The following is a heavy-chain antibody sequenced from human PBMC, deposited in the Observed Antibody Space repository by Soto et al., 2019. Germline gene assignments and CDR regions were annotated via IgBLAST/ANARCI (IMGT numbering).Heavy chain of an antibody. J-gene: IGHJ4*02. CDR3: ARDKGPYYYDSSGFD. V-gene: IGHV4-4*02. CDR1: GGSISSSNW. Sequence: SETLSLTCAVSGGSISSSNWWSWVRQPPGKGLEWIGEIYHSGSTNYNPSLKSRVTISVDKSKNQFSLKLSSVTAADTAVYYCARDKGPYYYDSSGFDWGQGTLVT. D-gene: IGHD3-22*01. CDR2: IYHSGST.